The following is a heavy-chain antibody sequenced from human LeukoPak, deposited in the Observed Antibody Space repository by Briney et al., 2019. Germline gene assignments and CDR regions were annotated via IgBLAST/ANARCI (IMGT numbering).Heavy chain of an antibody. CDR1: GFTFSSFA. CDR2: ITDGGGST. Sequence: PGGSLRLSCAASGFTFSSFAMSWVRQAPGKGLERVSAITDGGGSTYYADSVKGRFTISRDNSKNTLYLQMNSLRAEDTALYYCAKRVPYSSSSVYFDHWGQGTLVTVSS. D-gene: IGHD6-6*01. V-gene: IGHV3-23*01. J-gene: IGHJ4*02. CDR3: AKRVPYSSSSVYFDH.